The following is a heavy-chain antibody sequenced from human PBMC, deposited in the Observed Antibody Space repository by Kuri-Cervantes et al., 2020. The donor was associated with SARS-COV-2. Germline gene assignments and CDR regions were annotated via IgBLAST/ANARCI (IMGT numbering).Heavy chain of an antibody. CDR3: ARDRPPLSDNEIVDV. J-gene: IGHJ6*02. CDR2: ISSSSSTI. D-gene: IGHD2-8*01. V-gene: IGHV3-48*01. CDR1: GFTFGSYT. Sequence: GGSLRLSCEASGFTFGSYTMNWVRQAPGKGLEWVSYISSSSSTIYYADSVKGRFTISRDNAKNSLYLQMNSLRAEDTAVYYCARDRPPLSDNEIVDVWGQGTTVTVSS.